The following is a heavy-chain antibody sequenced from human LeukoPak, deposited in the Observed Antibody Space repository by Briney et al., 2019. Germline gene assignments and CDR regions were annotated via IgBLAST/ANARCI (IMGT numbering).Heavy chain of an antibody. V-gene: IGHV4-59*08. Sequence: SETLSLTCTVSGGSISSYYWSWIRQPPGKGLEWIGYIYYSGSTNYNPSLKSRVTISVDTSKNQFSLKLSSVTAADTAVYYCARQGGSSGWINYWGQGTLVTVSS. D-gene: IGHD6-19*01. CDR3: ARQGGSSGWINY. CDR1: GGSISSYY. CDR2: IYYSGST. J-gene: IGHJ4*02.